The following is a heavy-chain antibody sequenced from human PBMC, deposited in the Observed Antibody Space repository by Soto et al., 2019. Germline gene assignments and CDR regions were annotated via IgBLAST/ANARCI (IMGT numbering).Heavy chain of an antibody. D-gene: IGHD3-10*01. Sequence: KASETLSLTCTVSGGSISSGGYYWSWIRQHPGKGLEWIGYIYYSGSTYYNPSLKSRVTISVDTSKNQFSLKLSSVTAADTAVYYCARTLIRITMVRGVIYYFDYWGQGTLVTVSS. CDR1: GGSISSGGYY. J-gene: IGHJ4*02. CDR3: ARTLIRITMVRGVIYYFDY. CDR2: IYYSGST. V-gene: IGHV4-31*03.